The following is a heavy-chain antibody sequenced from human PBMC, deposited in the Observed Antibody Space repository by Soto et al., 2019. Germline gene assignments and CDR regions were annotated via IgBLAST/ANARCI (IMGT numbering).Heavy chain of an antibody. CDR1: GNNFSTYW. D-gene: IGHD3-10*01. CDR2: IYPGDSDT. J-gene: IGHJ4*02. V-gene: IGHV5-51*01. Sequence: GESLKISCQSSGNNFSTYWIAWVRQMPGRGLEWMGIIYPGDSDTRYSPSFQGQVTISVDKSITTAYVQWSSLKASDTPIYYCARHGAYYYGSGSSFDSWGQGTLVTVSS. CDR3: ARHGAYYYGSGSSFDS.